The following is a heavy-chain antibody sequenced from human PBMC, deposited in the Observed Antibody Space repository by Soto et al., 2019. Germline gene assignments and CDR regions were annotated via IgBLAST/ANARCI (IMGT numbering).Heavy chain of an antibody. Sequence: QVQLQESGPGLVKPSGTLSLTCAVSGGSITSSNWWSWVRQPPGKGLEWIGEIYHSGSTNYNPSLKSPVTISVDKSKSQFSLKLTSVTAADTAVYYCARGRRFLEWFYFDYWGQGTLVTVSS. J-gene: IGHJ4*02. V-gene: IGHV4-4*02. CDR1: GGSITSSNW. D-gene: IGHD3-3*01. CDR3: ARGRRFLEWFYFDY. CDR2: IYHSGST.